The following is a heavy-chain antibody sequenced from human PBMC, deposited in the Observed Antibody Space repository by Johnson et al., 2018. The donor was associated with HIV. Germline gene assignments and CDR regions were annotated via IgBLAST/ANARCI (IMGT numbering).Heavy chain of an antibody. J-gene: IGHJ3*02. Sequence: QVQLVESGGGLVKPGGSLRLSCAASGFTFSDYYMSWIRQAPGKGLEWVSYISGTSTSASTIYYADSVKGRFTITRDNAKNSLYLQRNSLRADDTALYFCAKYRMAGPGATGPFDIWGQGTVVTVSS. V-gene: IGHV3-11*01. D-gene: IGHD6-13*01. CDR3: AKYRMAGPGATGPFDI. CDR1: GFTFSDYY. CDR2: ISGTSTSASTI.